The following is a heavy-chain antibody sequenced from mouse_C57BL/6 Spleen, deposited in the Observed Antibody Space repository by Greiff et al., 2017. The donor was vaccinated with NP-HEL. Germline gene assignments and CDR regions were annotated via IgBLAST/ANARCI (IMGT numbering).Heavy chain of an antibody. D-gene: IGHD2-14*01. CDR1: GYTFTSYW. CDR2: INPSNGGT. Sequence: VQLQQPGTELVKPGASVKLSCKASGYTFTSYWMHWVKQRPGQGLEWIGNINPSNGGTNYNEKFKSKATLTVDKSSSTAYMQLSSLTSEDSAVYYCARAMSRGTYAMDYWGQGTSVTVSS. V-gene: IGHV1-53*01. CDR3: ARAMSRGTYAMDY. J-gene: IGHJ4*01.